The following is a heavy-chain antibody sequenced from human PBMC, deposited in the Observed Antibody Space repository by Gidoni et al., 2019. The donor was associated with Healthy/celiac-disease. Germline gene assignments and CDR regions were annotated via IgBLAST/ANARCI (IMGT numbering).Heavy chain of an antibody. J-gene: IGHJ3*02. Sequence: QVQLVQSGAEVKKPGSSVKVSCKASGGTFSSYAISWVRQAHGQGLEWMGGIIPIFGTANYAQKCQGRVTITADKSTSTAYMELSSLRSEDTAVYYCARDEYSSDQGAFDIWGQGTMVTVSS. CDR1: GGTFSSYA. CDR2: IIPIFGTA. V-gene: IGHV1-69*06. D-gene: IGHD6-19*01. CDR3: ARDEYSSDQGAFDI.